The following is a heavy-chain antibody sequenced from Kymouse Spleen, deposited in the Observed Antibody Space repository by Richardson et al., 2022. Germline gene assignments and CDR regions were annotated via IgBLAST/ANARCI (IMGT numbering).Heavy chain of an antibody. Sequence: QLQLQESGPGLVKPSETLSLTCTVSGGSISSSSYYWGWIRQPPGKGLEWIGSIYYSGSTYYNPSLKSRVTISVDTSKNQFSLKLSSVTAADTAVYYCANLVGATSYYYYYGMDVWGQGTTVTVSS. CDR2: IYYSGST. V-gene: IGHV4-39*01. J-gene: IGHJ6*02. D-gene: IGHD1-26*01. CDR3: ANLVGATSYYYYYGMDV. CDR1: GGSISSSSYY.